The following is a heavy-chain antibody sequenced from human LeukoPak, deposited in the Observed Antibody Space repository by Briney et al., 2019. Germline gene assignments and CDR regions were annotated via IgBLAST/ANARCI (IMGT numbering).Heavy chain of an antibody. Sequence: SETLSLTCTVSGVSISSSNSYWGWIRQPPGKGLEWIGSIYYSGNTYYNASLKRQVSISIDTSKNQFSLRLTSVTAADTAVYYCARQTGSGLFILPGGQGTLVTVSS. J-gene: IGHJ4*02. D-gene: IGHD3/OR15-3a*01. CDR1: GVSISSSNSY. CDR2: IYYSGNT. V-gene: IGHV4-39*01. CDR3: ARQTGSGLFILP.